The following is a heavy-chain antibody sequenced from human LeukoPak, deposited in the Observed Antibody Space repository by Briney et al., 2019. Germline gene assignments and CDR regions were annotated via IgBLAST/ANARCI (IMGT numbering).Heavy chain of an antibody. CDR1: GYSFTSYW. CDR2: IYPGDSDT. Sequence: GESLKISCKGSGYSFTSYWIAWVRQMPGKGLEWMGIIYPGDSDTRYSPSFQGQVTISADKSISTAYLQWSTLKASDTATYYCARHGVPLRSYCSGGRCDSYYHYYMDVWGKGTTVTVSS. D-gene: IGHD2-15*01. J-gene: IGHJ6*03. CDR3: ARHGVPLRSYCSGGRCDSYYHYYMDV. V-gene: IGHV5-51*01.